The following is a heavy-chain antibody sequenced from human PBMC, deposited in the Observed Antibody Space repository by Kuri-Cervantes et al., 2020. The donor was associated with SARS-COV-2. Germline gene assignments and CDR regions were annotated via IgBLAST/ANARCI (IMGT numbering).Heavy chain of an antibody. CDR3: SSGYYTGNYYYYYMDV. V-gene: IGHV1-2*02. CDR2: INPNSGGT. D-gene: IGHD3-3*01. J-gene: IGHJ6*03. Sequence: ASVKVSCKASGYTFTGYYMHWVRQAPGQGLEWMGWINPNSGGTNYAQKFQGRVTMTRDTSISTAYMELSRLRSDDTAVYYCSSGYYTGNYYYYYMDVWGKGTTVTVSS. CDR1: GYTFTGYY.